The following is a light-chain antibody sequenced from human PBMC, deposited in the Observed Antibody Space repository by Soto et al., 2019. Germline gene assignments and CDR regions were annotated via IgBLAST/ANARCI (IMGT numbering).Light chain of an antibody. V-gene: IGLV2-14*01. J-gene: IGLJ2*01. CDR1: SSDVGDYNY. CDR2: EVS. Sequence: QSALTQPASVSGSPGQSITISCTGTSSDVGDYNYVSWYQHHPGKAPKLMIYEVSNRPSGVSNRFSGSKSGNTASLTISGLQAEDEADYYCGSYTSSNTLIFGGGTKVTVL. CDR3: GSYTSSNTLI.